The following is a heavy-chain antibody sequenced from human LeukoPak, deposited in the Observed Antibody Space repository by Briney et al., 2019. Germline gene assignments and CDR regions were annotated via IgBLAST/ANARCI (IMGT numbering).Heavy chain of an antibody. D-gene: IGHD2-2*01. Sequence: PGGSLRLSCAASGFTFSSYSMNWVRQAPGKGLEWVSSISSSSSYIYYADSVKGRFTISRDNSKNTLYLQMNSLRAEDTVVYYCARIHCSSTSCSGYDHGAFDIWGQGTMVTVSS. CDR3: ARIHCSSTSCSGYDHGAFDI. V-gene: IGHV3-21*01. J-gene: IGHJ3*02. CDR2: ISSSSSYI. CDR1: GFTFSSYS.